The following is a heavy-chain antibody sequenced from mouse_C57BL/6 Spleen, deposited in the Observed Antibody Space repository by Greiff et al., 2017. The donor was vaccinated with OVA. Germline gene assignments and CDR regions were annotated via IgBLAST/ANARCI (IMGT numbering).Heavy chain of an antibody. J-gene: IGHJ2*01. D-gene: IGHD3-1*01. Sequence: VQLQQPGAELVKPGASVKMSCKASGYTFTSYWITWVKQRPGQGLEWIGDIYPGSGSTNYNEKFKSKATLTVDKPSSTAYMQLSSLTSEDSAVYYCASSYYFDYWGQGTTLTVSS. V-gene: IGHV1-55*01. CDR3: ASSYYFDY. CDR1: GYTFTSYW. CDR2: IYPGSGST.